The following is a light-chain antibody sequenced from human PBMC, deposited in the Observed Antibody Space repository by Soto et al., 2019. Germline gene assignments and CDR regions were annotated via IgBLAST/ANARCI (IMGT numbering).Light chain of an antibody. CDR1: SSDVGGYNY. CDR3: CSYTSSSTYV. J-gene: IGLJ1*01. Sequence: QSALTKPASVSGSPGQSITISCTGTSSDVGGYNYVTWYQQHPGKAPKLMIYDVSNRPSGVSIRFSGSKSGNTASLTISGLQAEDEADYFCCSYTSSSTYVFGTGTQLTVL. V-gene: IGLV2-14*01. CDR2: DVS.